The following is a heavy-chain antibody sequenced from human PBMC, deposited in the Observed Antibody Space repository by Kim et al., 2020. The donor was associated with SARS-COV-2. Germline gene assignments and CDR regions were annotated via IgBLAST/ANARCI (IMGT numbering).Heavy chain of an antibody. Sequence: SEKYYVDSVRGRFTSSRDNAKNSLYLQMNSRRAGDTAVYYCAGGRGSYGYWGQGTLVTVSS. D-gene: IGHD1-26*01. V-gene: IGHV3-7*04. J-gene: IGHJ4*02. CDR3: AGGRGSYGY. CDR2: SEK.